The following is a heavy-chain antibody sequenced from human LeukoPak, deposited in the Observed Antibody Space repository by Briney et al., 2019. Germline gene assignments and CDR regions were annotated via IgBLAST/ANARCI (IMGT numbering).Heavy chain of an antibody. CDR2: INPSGGST. J-gene: IGHJ5*02. Sequence: ASVTVSCTASGYTFTSYYMHWVRQAPGQGLEWMGIINPSGGSTSYAQKFQGRVTMTRDTSTSTVYMELSSLRSEDTAVYYCARDRIGGVTFGWFDPWGQGTLVTVSS. CDR1: GYTFTSYY. CDR3: ARDRIGGVTFGWFDP. V-gene: IGHV1-46*01. D-gene: IGHD3-16*01.